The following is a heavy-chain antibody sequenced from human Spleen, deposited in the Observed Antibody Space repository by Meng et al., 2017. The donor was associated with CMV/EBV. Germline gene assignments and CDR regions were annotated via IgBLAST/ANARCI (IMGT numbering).Heavy chain of an antibody. CDR1: GFTVSHDY. V-gene: IGHV3-66*04. CDR2: IYHDGRT. Sequence: EVQLVESGGDVVQPGGSVRLSCAVSGFTVSHDYMSWVRQAPGKGLEWVSVIYHDGRTYYADSVKGRFTMSRDNSKNTVHLQMNSLRVEDTAVYYCARHDWFDPWGQGTLVTVSS. J-gene: IGHJ5*02. CDR3: ARHDWFDP.